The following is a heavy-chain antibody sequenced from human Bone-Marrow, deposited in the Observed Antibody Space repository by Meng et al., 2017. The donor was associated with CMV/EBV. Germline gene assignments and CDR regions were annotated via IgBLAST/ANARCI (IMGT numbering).Heavy chain of an antibody. D-gene: IGHD6-6*01. CDR1: GFTVSSNY. CDR3: ASSSSIADFDY. Sequence: GGSLRLSCAASGFTVSSNYMSWVRQAPGKGLEWVSVIYSGGSTYYADSVKGRFTISRDNSKNTLYLQMNSLRAEDTAVYYCASSSSIADFDYWGQGTLVTVSS. J-gene: IGHJ4*02. CDR2: IYSGGST. V-gene: IGHV3-53*01.